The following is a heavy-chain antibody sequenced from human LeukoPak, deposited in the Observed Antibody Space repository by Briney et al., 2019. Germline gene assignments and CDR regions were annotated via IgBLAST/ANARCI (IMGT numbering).Heavy chain of an antibody. D-gene: IGHD3-10*01. Sequence: ASVKVSCKASGYTFTSYGISWVRQAPGQGLEWMGWISAYNGNTNYAQKLQGRVTMTTDTSTSTAYMELRSLRSDDTAVYYCARTYGSGSYKYYFDYWGQGTLVTVCS. J-gene: IGHJ4*02. V-gene: IGHV1-18*01. CDR1: GYTFTSYG. CDR3: ARTYGSGSYKYYFDY. CDR2: ISAYNGNT.